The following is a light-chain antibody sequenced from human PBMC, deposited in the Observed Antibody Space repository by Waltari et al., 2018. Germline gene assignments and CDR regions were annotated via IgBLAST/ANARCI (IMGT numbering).Light chain of an antibody. Sequence: EIVLTQSPATLSLSPGERATLSCSSSQSVSNNLAWYQQKPGQAPRLLIYDVSSRATGIPARISARGAGTDFTLTISSLEPEDSAVYDCQQRTSWRPGLSFGGGTNVEIK. J-gene: IGKJ4*01. CDR2: DVS. CDR3: QQRTSWRPGLS. CDR1: QSVSNN. V-gene: IGKV3-11*01.